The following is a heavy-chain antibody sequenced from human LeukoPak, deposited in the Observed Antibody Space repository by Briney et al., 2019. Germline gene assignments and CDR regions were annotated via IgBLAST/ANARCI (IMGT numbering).Heavy chain of an antibody. D-gene: IGHD3-22*01. Sequence: ASVKVSCKASGYTLTSYDINWVRQATGQGLEWMGWMNPNSGRTGYAQKFQDRISITRNTSISTAYMELSSLRSEDTAVYYCTAGRYYYDSSGYYPNFGSYGMDVWGQGTTVTVSS. CDR2: MNPNSGRT. V-gene: IGHV1-8*01. CDR1: GYTLTSYD. CDR3: TAGRYYYDSSGYYPNFGSYGMDV. J-gene: IGHJ6*02.